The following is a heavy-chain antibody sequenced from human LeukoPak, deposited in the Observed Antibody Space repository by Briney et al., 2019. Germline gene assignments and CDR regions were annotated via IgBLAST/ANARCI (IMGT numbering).Heavy chain of an antibody. V-gene: IGHV3-30-3*01. D-gene: IGHD3-3*01. CDR2: ISYDGSNK. CDR3: ARDTTPRSGADAFDI. J-gene: IGHJ3*02. CDR1: GFTFSSYA. Sequence: PGGSLRLSCAASGFTFSSYAMHWVRQAPGKGLEWVAVISYDGSNKYYADSVKGRFTISRDNSKNTLYLQMNSLRAEDTAVYYCARDTTPRSGADAFDIWGQGTMVTVSS.